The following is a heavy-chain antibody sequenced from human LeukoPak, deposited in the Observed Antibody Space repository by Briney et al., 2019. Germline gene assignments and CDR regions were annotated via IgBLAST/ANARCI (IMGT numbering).Heavy chain of an antibody. CDR1: GFTFSSYS. CDR2: ISSSGTYK. CDR3: AKGKDSVAGATNDY. Sequence: GGSLRPPCAVSGFTFSSYSMSWVRQAPGKGPEWVSSISSSGTYKYYADSVKGRFTISRDNAKNSLYLQMNSLRAEDTAVYYCAKGKDSVAGATNDYWGQGTLVTVSS. J-gene: IGHJ4*02. D-gene: IGHD6-19*01. V-gene: IGHV3-21*01.